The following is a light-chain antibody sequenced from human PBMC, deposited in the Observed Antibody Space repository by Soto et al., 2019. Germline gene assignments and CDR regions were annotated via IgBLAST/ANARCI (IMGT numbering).Light chain of an antibody. CDR1: QSLSTN. CDR3: QQYNIWPPWT. CDR2: GAS. J-gene: IGKJ1*01. V-gene: IGKV3-15*01. Sequence: EIVMTHSPATLSVSPWEVATLSCRASQSLSTNLAWYQQKPGQAPRLLIYGASTRATGIPARFSGSGSGTEFTLTIISLQSEDFAIYYCQQYNIWPPWTFGQGTKVDIK.